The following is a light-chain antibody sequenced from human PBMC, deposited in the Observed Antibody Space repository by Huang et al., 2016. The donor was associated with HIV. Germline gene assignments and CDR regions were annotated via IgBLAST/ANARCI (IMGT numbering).Light chain of an antibody. CDR3: QQRSKWPLFT. J-gene: IGKJ3*01. V-gene: IGKV3-11*01. CDR1: QSVGNY. CDR2: EAS. Sequence: EIVLTQSPVTLSLSPGERATLSCRASQSVGNYLAWYQQKPGQAPRLLIYEASKRATGIPARFSGSGSRTDFTLTISSLEPEDFVVYYCQQRSKWPLFTFGPGTKVDMK.